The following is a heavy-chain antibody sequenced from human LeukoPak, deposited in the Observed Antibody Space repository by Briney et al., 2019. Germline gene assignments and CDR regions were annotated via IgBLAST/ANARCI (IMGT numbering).Heavy chain of an antibody. Sequence: GGSLRLSCAASGFTLSSYGINWVRQAPGKGLEWVSSISSSGNSLDYADSLKGRFIISRDDAKNSLSLQMDSLRPEDTAIYYCARDLRGYRYGYDSWGQGTLVTVSA. V-gene: IGHV3-21*01. CDR3: ARDLRGYRYGYDS. CDR2: ISSSGNSL. J-gene: IGHJ4*02. CDR1: GFTLSSYG. D-gene: IGHD5-18*01.